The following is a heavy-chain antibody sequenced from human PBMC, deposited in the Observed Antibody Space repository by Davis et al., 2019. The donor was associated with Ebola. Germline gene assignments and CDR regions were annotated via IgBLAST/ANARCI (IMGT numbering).Heavy chain of an antibody. V-gene: IGHV1-69*13. Sequence: SVTASCKTSGGSFSSHPISWVRQAPRQGLEWMGGIIPIFDTPHYAQKFQGRITITADASTSTAYMELSSLKSEDTATYFCARDFDGGNYYFDYWGPGTPVTVSS. D-gene: IGHD3-9*01. CDR2: IIPIFDTP. CDR1: GGSFSSHP. CDR3: ARDFDGGNYYFDY. J-gene: IGHJ4*02.